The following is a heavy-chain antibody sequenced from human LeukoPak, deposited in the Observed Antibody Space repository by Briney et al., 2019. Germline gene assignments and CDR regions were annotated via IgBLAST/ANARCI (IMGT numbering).Heavy chain of an antibody. Sequence: ASVKVSCKASGYTFPDYYIHWLRQAPGQGLEWMGWINPKSGGTKYAQKFQDRVTMTRDTSISTAYMELSRLRSDDTAVYYCARVDYDDYLGNFDYWGQGTLVTVSS. J-gene: IGHJ4*02. CDR3: ARVDYDDYLGNFDY. CDR1: GYTFPDYY. D-gene: IGHD4-17*01. CDR2: INPKSGGT. V-gene: IGHV1-2*02.